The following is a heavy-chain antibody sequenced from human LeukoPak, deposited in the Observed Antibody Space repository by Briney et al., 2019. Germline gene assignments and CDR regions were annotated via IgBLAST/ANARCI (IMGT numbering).Heavy chain of an antibody. CDR3: ARESCSSTSCSNWFDP. V-gene: IGHV4-59*12. Sequence: SEILSLTCTVSGGSISSYYWSWIRQPPGKGLEWIGYIYYSGSTNYNPSLKSRVTISVDTSKNQFSLKLSSVTAADTAVYYCARESCSSTSCSNWFDPWGQGTLVTVSS. CDR2: IYYSGST. CDR1: GGSISSYY. D-gene: IGHD2-2*01. J-gene: IGHJ5*02.